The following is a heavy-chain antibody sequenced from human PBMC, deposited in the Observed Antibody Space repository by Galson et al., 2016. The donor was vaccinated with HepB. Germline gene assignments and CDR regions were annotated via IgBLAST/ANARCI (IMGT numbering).Heavy chain of an antibody. CDR2: IWYDGSRN. J-gene: IGHJ3*02. Sequence: SLRLSCAASGFAFNRFGMHWVRQAPGKGLEWVAVIWYDGSRNYYGDSVQGRFTISRDNSKSTLYLEMSSLRAEDTAVYFCARVRWDMQGAFDSWGQGTVVTGSA. V-gene: IGHV3-33*01. CDR3: ARVRWDMQGAFDS. D-gene: IGHD5-24*01. CDR1: GFAFNRFG.